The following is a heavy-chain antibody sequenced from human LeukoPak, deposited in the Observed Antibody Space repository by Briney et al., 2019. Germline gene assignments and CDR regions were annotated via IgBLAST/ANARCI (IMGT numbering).Heavy chain of an antibody. Sequence: ASVKASCKASGYTFTGYYIHWVRQAPGQGLDWVGWMNPNSGDTKYAQKFQGRVTMTRDTSISTGYMELKWLRSDDTAVYYCARDARHCTSSSCYSFYLDSWGQGTLVTVSS. CDR1: GYTFTGYY. D-gene: IGHD2/OR15-2a*01. CDR2: MNPNSGDT. CDR3: ARDARHCTSSSCYSFYLDS. V-gene: IGHV1-2*02. J-gene: IGHJ4*02.